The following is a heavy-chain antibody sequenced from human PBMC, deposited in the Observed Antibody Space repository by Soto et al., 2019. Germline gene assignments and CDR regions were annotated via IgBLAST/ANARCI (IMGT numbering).Heavy chain of an antibody. V-gene: IGHV1-46*03. Sequence: QVQVVQSGAEVKKPGASVKISCKASGYRFTSYYMHWVRRAPGQGLEWMGIINPNSGITNYAQNFQGRVTMTRDTSTSTVYMELSSLKSEDTAVYYCARSRGAAAGINWFDPWGHGTLVTVSS. D-gene: IGHD6-13*01. CDR3: ARSRGAAAGINWFDP. J-gene: IGHJ5*02. CDR1: GYRFTSYY. CDR2: INPNSGIT.